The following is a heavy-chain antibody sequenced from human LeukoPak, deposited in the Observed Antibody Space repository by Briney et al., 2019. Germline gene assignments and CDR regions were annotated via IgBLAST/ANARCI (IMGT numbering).Heavy chain of an antibody. Sequence: GGALRLSCAASVFTFSSYAMQWVRQAPGRGVEWVAVISYDGSNKYYTDSVKGRLTISRDNSKNTLDQQMNSLRAEDTAVYYFAVVVSSYYNIDYWGQGTLVTVSS. J-gene: IGHJ4*02. CDR1: VFTFSSYA. V-gene: IGHV3-30-3*01. D-gene: IGHD3-22*01. CDR3: AVVVSSYYNIDY. CDR2: ISYDGSNK.